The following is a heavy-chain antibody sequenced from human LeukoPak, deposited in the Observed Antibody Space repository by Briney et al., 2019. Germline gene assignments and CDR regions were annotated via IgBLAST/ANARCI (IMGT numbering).Heavy chain of an antibody. CDR2: IYYSGST. J-gene: IGHJ5*02. D-gene: IGHD6-25*01. CDR3: ARDPAGQNWFDP. CDR1: GGSIRSDGYS. V-gene: IGHV4-31*03. Sequence: SETLSLTCTVSGGSIRSDGYSWTWIRQHPEKGLEWIGYIYYSGSTYYNPSLSSRVTISVDTSKNQFSLQLSSVTAADTAVYYCARDPAGQNWFDPWGQGTLVTVSS.